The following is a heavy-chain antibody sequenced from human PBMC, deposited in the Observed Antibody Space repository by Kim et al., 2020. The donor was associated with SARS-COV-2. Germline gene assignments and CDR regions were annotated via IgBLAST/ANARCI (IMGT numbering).Heavy chain of an antibody. D-gene: IGHD3-22*01. Sequence: SQTLSLTCVISGDSVSSNSAAWNWIRQSPSRGLEWLGRTYYRSKWYNDYAVSLKSRIAVNPDTSKNQFFLQLKSVTPEDTALYYCVRGGAEYFASSGAQATDAFDIWGRGTMVIVSS. J-gene: IGHJ3*02. CDR3: VRGGAEYFASSGAQATDAFDI. CDR2: TYYRSKWYN. CDR1: GDSVSSNSAA. V-gene: IGHV6-1*01.